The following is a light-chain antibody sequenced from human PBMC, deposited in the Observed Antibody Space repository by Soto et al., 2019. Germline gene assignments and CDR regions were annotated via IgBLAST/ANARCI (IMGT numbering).Light chain of an antibody. Sequence: EIVLTQSQATLSLSPGERATLSCRASPSVSSSLLWYQQKPAQAPRLLIYDASSSATGMPARFSGGGSGTDFSLTISSLELDDFAIYYCHQRRNWPLTFGPGTTVDIK. V-gene: IGKV3-11*01. CDR1: PSVSSS. CDR2: DAS. CDR3: HQRRNWPLT. J-gene: IGKJ3*01.